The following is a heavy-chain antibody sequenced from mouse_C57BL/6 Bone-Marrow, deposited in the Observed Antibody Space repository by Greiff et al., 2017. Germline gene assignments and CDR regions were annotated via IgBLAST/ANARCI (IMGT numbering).Heavy chain of an antibody. J-gene: IGHJ1*03. V-gene: IGHV2-2*01. CDR1: GFSLTSYG. CDR3: ARLRRYFDV. D-gene: IGHD2-12*01. Sequence: QVQLQQSGPGLVQPSQSLSITCTVSGFSLTSYGVHWVRQSPGKGLEWLGVIWSGGSTDYNAAFISSLSISKDNSKSQVFFKMNSLQAEDTAIYYCARLRRYFDVWGTGTTVTVSS. CDR2: IWSGGST.